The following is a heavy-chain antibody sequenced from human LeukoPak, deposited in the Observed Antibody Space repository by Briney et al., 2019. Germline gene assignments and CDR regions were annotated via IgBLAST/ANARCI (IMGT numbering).Heavy chain of an antibody. J-gene: IGHJ4*02. CDR1: GFTFSSYA. CDR3: AKDQRRVVAATLDY. CDR2: ISGSGGST. Sequence: PGGSLRLSCAASGFTFSSYAMSWVRQAPGKGLEWVSAISGSGGSTYYADSVKGRFTISRDNSKNTLYLQMNSLRAEDTAVYYCAKDQRRVVAATLDYWGQGTLVTVSS. D-gene: IGHD2-15*01. V-gene: IGHV3-23*01.